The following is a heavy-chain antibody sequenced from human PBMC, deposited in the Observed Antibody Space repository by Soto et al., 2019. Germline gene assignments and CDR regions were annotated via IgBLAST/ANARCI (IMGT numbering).Heavy chain of an antibody. V-gene: IGHV4-34*01. CDR2: INHSGST. D-gene: IGHD6-19*01. CDR1: GGSFSGYY. Sequence: SETLSLTCAVYGGSFSGYYWSWIRQPPGKGLEWIGEINHSGSTNYNPSLKSRVTISVDTSKNQFSLKLSSVTAADTAVYYCARAGLLSTGWSRGYNWFDPWGQGTLVTVSS. CDR3: ARAGLLSTGWSRGYNWFDP. J-gene: IGHJ5*02.